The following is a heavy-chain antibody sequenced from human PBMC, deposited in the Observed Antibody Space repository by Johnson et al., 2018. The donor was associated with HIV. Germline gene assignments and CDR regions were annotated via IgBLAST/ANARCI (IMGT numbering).Heavy chain of an antibody. CDR1: GFTFSSYG. Sequence: QVQLVESGGGVVQPGRSLRLSCAASGFTFSSYGMHWVRQAPGKGLEWVAVIWYDGSNKYYADSVKGRFTVSSDNSKNTLYLQMSSLRAEDTAVYYCAKDVWLHGAFDIWGQGTMVTVSS. J-gene: IGHJ3*02. D-gene: IGHD3-16*01. CDR3: AKDVWLHGAFDI. CDR2: IWYDGSNK. V-gene: IGHV3-33*06.